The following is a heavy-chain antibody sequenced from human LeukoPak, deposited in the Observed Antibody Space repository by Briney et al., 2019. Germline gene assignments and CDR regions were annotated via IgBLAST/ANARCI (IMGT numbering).Heavy chain of an antibody. CDR3: ARGINYDFWSGYLDY. J-gene: IGHJ4*02. D-gene: IGHD3-3*01. CDR2: ISSGSGTI. Sequence: GGSLRLSCAASEFTFSSYSMLWVRQGPGKGLEWVSYISSGSGTIYYAESVKGRFTISRDNAGNSLYLQMNSLRVEDTAVYYCARGINYDFWSGYLDYWGQGTLVTVSS. V-gene: IGHV3-48*04. CDR1: EFTFSSYS.